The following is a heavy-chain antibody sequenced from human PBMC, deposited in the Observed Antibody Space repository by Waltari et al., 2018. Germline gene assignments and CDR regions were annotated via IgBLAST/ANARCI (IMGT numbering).Heavy chain of an antibody. V-gene: IGHV4-34*01. CDR1: GGSFSGYY. D-gene: IGHD3-3*01. CDR2: INHSGST. Sequence: QVQLQQWGAGLLKPSETLSLTCAVYGGSFSGYYWSWIRQPPGKGLEWIGEINHSGSTNYNPSLKSRVTISVDTSKNQFSLKLSSVTAADTAVYYCVRGRFWVLDPWGQGTLVTVSS. J-gene: IGHJ5*02. CDR3: VRGRFWVLDP.